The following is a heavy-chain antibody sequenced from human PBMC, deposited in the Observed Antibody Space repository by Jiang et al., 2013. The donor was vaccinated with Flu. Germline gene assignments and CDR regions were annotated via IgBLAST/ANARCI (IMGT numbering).Heavy chain of an antibody. CDR2: YWDADQ. CDR1: GFSLNISGVG. CDR3: AHRPGSDTSQRSCGWFDV. D-gene: IGHD2-21*01. Sequence: KPTQTLTLTCTFSGFSLNISGVGVAWNPSAPRKGPGVACTHYWDADQRYSPSLRNRLTITKDTSKNQVVLTMTNMDPGDTGTYYCAHRPGSDTSQRSCGWFDVWGQGTVVIV. V-gene: IGHV2-5*02. J-gene: IGHJ3*01.